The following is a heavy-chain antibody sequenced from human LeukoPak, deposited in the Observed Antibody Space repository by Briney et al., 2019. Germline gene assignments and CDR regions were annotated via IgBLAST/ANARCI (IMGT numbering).Heavy chain of an antibody. D-gene: IGHD2-21*02. CDR2: INHSGST. CDR1: GGSFSDYY. CDR3: ASCSDNCYLRYFDL. V-gene: IGHV4-34*01. J-gene: IGHJ2*01. Sequence: SETLSLTCAVYGGSFSDYYWSWIRQPPGRGLEWIGEINHSGSTNYNPSLKSRVTISVDASKNQFSLKLSSVTAADTAVYYCASCSDNCYLRYFDLWGRGTLVTVSS.